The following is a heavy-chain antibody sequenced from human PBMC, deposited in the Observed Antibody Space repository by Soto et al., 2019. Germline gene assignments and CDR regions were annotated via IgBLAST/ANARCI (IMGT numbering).Heavy chain of an antibody. CDR2: IYYSGST. Sequence: QVQLQESGPGLVKPSETLSLTCTVSGGSISSYYWSWIRQPPGKGLEWIGYIYYSGSTNYNPSLKSRVTISVDTSKNQFSLKLNFMTAADTAVYYCARHNYGSGSTYFDYWGQGTLVTVSS. D-gene: IGHD3-10*01. J-gene: IGHJ4*02. CDR3: ARHNYGSGSTYFDY. CDR1: GGSISSYY. V-gene: IGHV4-59*08.